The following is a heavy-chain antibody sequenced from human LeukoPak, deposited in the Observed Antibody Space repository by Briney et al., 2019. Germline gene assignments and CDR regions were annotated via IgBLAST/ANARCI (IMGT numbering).Heavy chain of an antibody. CDR3: ARHSNWGSYYYYGMDV. Sequence: PGRSLRLSCAASGLTFSSYAMSWVRQAPGKGLEWVSAISGSGGRTYYADSVKGRLTISRDNSKNTLYLQMNSVRAEDTAVYYCARHSNWGSYYYYGMDVWGQGTTVTVSS. CDR2: ISGSGGRT. J-gene: IGHJ6*02. CDR1: GLTFSSYA. D-gene: IGHD7-27*01. V-gene: IGHV3-23*01.